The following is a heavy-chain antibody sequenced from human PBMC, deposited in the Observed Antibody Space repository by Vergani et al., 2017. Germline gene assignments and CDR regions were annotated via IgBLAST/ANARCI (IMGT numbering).Heavy chain of an antibody. Sequence: EVQLLESGGDLVQPGGSLRLSCAASGFTFIMHAMSWVRQAPGKGLEWVSTLSASDRRTHYADSVKGRFTISRDISKNTLFLHMNSLRPEDTAVYYCAKVGRSEVAGTCGAFDIWRQGTMVTVSS. D-gene: IGHD6-19*01. CDR1: GFTFIMHA. J-gene: IGHJ3*02. CDR2: LSASDRRT. V-gene: IGHV3-23*01. CDR3: AKVGRSEVAGTCGAFDI.